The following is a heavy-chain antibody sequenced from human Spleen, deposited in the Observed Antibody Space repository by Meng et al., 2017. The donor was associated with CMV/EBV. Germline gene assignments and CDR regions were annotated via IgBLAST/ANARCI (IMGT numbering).Heavy chain of an antibody. CDR1: GFTFSSYS. CDR2: ISSSSSYI. CDR3: ARGDYSSGYSPLRY. Sequence: EVXLVESGGXVVKPGGSLRLSGDASGFTFSSYSMNWVRQAPGKGLEWVSSISSSSSYIYYADSVKGRFTISRDNAKNSLYLQMNSLRAEDTAVYYCARGDYSSGYSPLRYWGQGTLVTVAS. J-gene: IGHJ4*02. D-gene: IGHD3-22*01. V-gene: IGHV3-21*01.